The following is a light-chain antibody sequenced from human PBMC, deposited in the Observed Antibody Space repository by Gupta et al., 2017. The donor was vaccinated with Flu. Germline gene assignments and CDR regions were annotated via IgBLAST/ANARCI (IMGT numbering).Light chain of an antibody. J-gene: IGLJ3*02. V-gene: IGLV1-47*01. CDR3: ATEDNSRSGWV. CDR2: RDD. CDR1: TNIGGGYN. Sequence: ISCDGNTNIGGGYNVGWYQQHPGATPKLLISRDDRRRSGVPERFSGAKYGAKAALTISGLREEEEADYYCATEDNSRSGWVFGGGTKVTVL.